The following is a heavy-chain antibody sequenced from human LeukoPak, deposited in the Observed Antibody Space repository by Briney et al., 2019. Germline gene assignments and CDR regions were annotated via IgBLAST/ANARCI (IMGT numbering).Heavy chain of an antibody. V-gene: IGHV3-74*01. CDR2: ISGDGNSR. CDR1: GFTFSNAW. J-gene: IGHJ6*03. Sequence: GGSLRLSCAASGFTFSNAWMSWVRQAPGKGLVWVSRISGDGNSRSYADSVEGRFTISRDNAENSLYLQMNSLRAEDTAFYYCARAGGYDQYYYYYYMDVWGKGTTVTVSS. D-gene: IGHD5-12*01. CDR3: ARAGGYDQYYYYYYMDV.